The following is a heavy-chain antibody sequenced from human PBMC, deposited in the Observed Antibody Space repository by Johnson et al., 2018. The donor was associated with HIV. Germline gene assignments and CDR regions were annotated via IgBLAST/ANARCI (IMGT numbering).Heavy chain of an antibody. J-gene: IGHJ3*02. CDR2: ISYDGSNK. CDR3: ARDPLGSSWFEGDAFDI. D-gene: IGHD6-13*01. Sequence: LVESGGGVVQPGRSLRLSCAASGFTFSTYSMHGVRQAPGKGLEWVAVISYDGSNKYYADSVMGRFTISRDNSKNMLYLQMNSLRVEDTAVYYCARDPLGSSWFEGDAFDIWGQGTMVTVS. V-gene: IGHV3-30-3*01. CDR1: GFTFSTYS.